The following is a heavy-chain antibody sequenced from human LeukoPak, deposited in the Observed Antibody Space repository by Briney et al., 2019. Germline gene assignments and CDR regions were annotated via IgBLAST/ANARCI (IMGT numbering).Heavy chain of an antibody. CDR2: INLSGST. Sequence: PSETLSLTCAVYGGSFSGYYWSWIRQPPGKGLEWIGEINLSGSTNYNPSLKSRVTIPVDTSKNQFSLKLSSVTAADTAVYYCARDGFSYYGSARGWFDPWGQGTLVTVSS. CDR3: ARDGFSYYGSARGWFDP. D-gene: IGHD3-10*01. CDR1: GGSFSGYY. J-gene: IGHJ5*02. V-gene: IGHV4-34*01.